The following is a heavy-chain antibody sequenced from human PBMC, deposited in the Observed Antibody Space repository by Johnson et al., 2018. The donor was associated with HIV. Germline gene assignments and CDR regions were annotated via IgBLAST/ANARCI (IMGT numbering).Heavy chain of an antibody. J-gene: IGHJ3*02. V-gene: IGHV3-30*04. CDR3: TSEELGTPPAVGRNAFDI. CDR2: ISYDGSNK. Sequence: QEQLVESGGGLVQPGGSLRLSCAASGFTFSSYAMHWVRQAPGKGLEWVAVISYDGSNKYYADSVKGRFTISRDNSKNTLYLQMNSRRAEATAVYYCTSEELGTPPAVGRNAFDIWGQGTMVTVSS. D-gene: IGHD7-27*01. CDR1: GFTFSSYA.